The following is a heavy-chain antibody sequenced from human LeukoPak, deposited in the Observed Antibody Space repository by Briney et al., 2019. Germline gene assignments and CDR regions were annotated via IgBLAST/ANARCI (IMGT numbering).Heavy chain of an antibody. Sequence: GGSLRLSCEASGFTFINYAMTWVRQAPGKGPEWVSGFTGGGGGAYYADSVRGRFTISRDNSMNTLSLQLNSLRAEDTAIYYCARGHNSGSYYFMDVWGKGTTVTVSS. CDR1: GFTFINYA. CDR3: ARGHNSGSYYFMDV. CDR2: FTGGGGGA. V-gene: IGHV3-23*01. D-gene: IGHD6-19*01. J-gene: IGHJ6*03.